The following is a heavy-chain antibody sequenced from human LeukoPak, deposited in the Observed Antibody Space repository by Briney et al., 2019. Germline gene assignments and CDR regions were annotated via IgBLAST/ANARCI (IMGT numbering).Heavy chain of an antibody. CDR3: ARDGGDDAFDI. Sequence: PGGPLRLSCAASGFTFSSYWMHWVRQAPGKGLVWVSRITSDGSSTSYADSVKGRFTISRDNAKNTLYLQMNSLRAEDTAVYYCARDGGDDAFDIWGQGTMVTVSS. J-gene: IGHJ3*02. CDR1: GFTFSSYW. D-gene: IGHD3-10*01. CDR2: ITSDGSST. V-gene: IGHV3-74*01.